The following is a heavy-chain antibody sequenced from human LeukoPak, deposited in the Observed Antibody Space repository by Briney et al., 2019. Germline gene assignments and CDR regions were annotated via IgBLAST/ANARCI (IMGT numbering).Heavy chain of an antibody. CDR2: ITGSGGST. CDR1: GFPFSNYA. CDR3: AKESLYDSSGYYDS. Sequence: GGSLRLSCAASGFPFSNYAMDWVRQAPGKGLEWVSGITGSGGSTYYADSEKGRLTISRDNSRNTLYLQLNSLRAEDTAAYYCAKESLYDSSGYYDSWGQGTLVTVSS. J-gene: IGHJ5*01. V-gene: IGHV3-23*01. D-gene: IGHD3-22*01.